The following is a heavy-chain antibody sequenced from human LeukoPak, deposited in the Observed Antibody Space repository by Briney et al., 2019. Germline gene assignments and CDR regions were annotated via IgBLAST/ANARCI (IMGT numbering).Heavy chain of an antibody. D-gene: IGHD3-22*01. CDR3: VRGYYDLSGYYRVDYFDY. V-gene: IGHV1-2*02. Sequence: ASVTVSCKASGYTFTGNYMHWVRQAPGQGLEWMGWINPNSGGTNYAQKFQGRVTVTRDTSISTAYMELSRLRSDDTAVYYCVRGYYDLSGYYRVDYFDYWGQGTLVTVSS. CDR1: GYTFTGNY. J-gene: IGHJ4*02. CDR2: INPNSGGT.